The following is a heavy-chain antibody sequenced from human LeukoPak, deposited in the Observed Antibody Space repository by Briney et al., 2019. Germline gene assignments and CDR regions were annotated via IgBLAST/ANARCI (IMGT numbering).Heavy chain of an antibody. V-gene: IGHV1-46*01. CDR1: GYTFTSYY. J-gene: IGHJ5*02. D-gene: IGHD1-1*01. CDR3: ARVRNEIRVLDP. CDR2: INPSGGST. Sequence: ASVKVSCKASGYTFTSYYIHWVRQAPGQGLDWMGIINPSGGSTSYAQKFQGRVTMTRDMSTSTVYMELSSLRSEDTAVYYCARVRNEIRVLDPWGQGTLVTVSS.